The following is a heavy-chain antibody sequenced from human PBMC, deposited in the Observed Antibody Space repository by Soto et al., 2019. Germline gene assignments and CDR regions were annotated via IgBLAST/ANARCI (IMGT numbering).Heavy chain of an antibody. CDR2: IYHSGGA. Sequence: PSETLSLTCTVSGDSITSGGYYWSWLRQPPGKGLEWIGYIYHSGGASYNPSLRGRAVISIDTSKNQFSLRLNAVTAADTATYCCARDYYGAGSQYYYYGMEVWGQGTTVTVSS. J-gene: IGHJ6*02. V-gene: IGHV4-31*03. CDR3: ARDYYGAGSQYYYYGMEV. CDR1: GDSITSGGYY. D-gene: IGHD3-10*01.